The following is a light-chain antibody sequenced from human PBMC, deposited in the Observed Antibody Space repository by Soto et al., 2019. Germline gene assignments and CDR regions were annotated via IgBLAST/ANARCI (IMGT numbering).Light chain of an antibody. CDR3: RQSDSFPYT. CDR1: QSIANY. Sequence: DIEMTQSPSSLSASVGDRVTITCRASQSIANYLNWYQQKPGKAPNLLIYGASSLLSGVPSRFSGSGSGTDFTLTISSLQPDDFSTYYCRQSDSFPYTFGQGTKLEIK. CDR2: GAS. J-gene: IGKJ2*01. V-gene: IGKV1-39*01.